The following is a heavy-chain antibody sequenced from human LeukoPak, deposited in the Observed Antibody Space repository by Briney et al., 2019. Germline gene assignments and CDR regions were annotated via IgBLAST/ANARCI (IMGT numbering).Heavy chain of an antibody. J-gene: IGHJ4*02. CDR1: GFTYDDYA. CDR3: AKEGRSLQTY. CDR2: ISWNSGSI. D-gene: IGHD5-24*01. V-gene: IGHV3-9*01. Sequence: GGSLRLSCAASGFTYDDYAMHWVRQAPGKGLEWVSGISWNSGSIGYADSVKGRFTISRDNAKNSLYLQMNSLRVEDTAVYYCAKEGRSLQTYWGQGTLVTVSS.